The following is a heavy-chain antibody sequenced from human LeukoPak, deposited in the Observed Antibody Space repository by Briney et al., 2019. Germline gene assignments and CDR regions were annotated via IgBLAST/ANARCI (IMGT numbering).Heavy chain of an antibody. Sequence: SVKVSCKASGGTFSSYAISWVRQAPGQGLEWMGGIIPIFGTANYAQKFQGRVTITADKSTSTAYMELSSLRSEDTAVYYCASSIVVVTAQPFDYWGQGTLVTVSS. CDR1: GGTFSSYA. V-gene: IGHV1-69*06. CDR3: ASSIVVVTAQPFDY. CDR2: IIPIFGTA. J-gene: IGHJ4*02. D-gene: IGHD2-21*02.